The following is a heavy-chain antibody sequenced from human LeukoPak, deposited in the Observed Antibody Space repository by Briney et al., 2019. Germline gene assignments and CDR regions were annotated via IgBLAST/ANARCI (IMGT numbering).Heavy chain of an antibody. Sequence: GGSLRLSCAASGFTFSSYWMSWVRQASGKGLQWVATIKQDGSEKYYVDSVKGRFTISRDNAKNSLYLQMNSLRAEYTAVYYCARLSPLDAFDIWGQGTMVTVYS. V-gene: IGHV3-7*01. CDR1: GFTFSSYW. J-gene: IGHJ3*02. CDR3: ARLSPLDAFDI. CDR2: IKQDGSEK. D-gene: IGHD6-25*01.